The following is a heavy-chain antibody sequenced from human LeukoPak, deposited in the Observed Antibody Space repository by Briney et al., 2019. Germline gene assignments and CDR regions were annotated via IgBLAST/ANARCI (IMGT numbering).Heavy chain of an antibody. Sequence: SETLSLTCTVSGDSISSGSYYWSWIRQPAGKGLEWIGRIYGTGSTNYNPSLRSRVTISVDTSKNQFSLKPSSVTAADTAVYYCAREGCSSTNCYPPFDSWGQGTLVTVSS. V-gene: IGHV4-61*02. CDR3: AREGCSSTNCYPPFDS. CDR2: IYGTGST. D-gene: IGHD2-2*01. J-gene: IGHJ4*02. CDR1: GDSISSGSYY.